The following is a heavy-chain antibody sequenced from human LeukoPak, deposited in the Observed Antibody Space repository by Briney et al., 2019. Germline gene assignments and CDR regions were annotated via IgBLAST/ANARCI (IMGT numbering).Heavy chain of an antibody. V-gene: IGHV3-21*01. Sequence: PGGSLRLSCTASGFTFSSYNMNWVRQAPGKGLEWVSSISSSSNNIYYADSVKGRFTISRDNAKNSLYLQMNSLRAEDTAVYYCARGGDAFDIWGQGTMVAVSS. CDR2: ISSSSNNI. CDR3: ARGGDAFDI. CDR1: GFTFSSYN. J-gene: IGHJ3*02. D-gene: IGHD3-16*01.